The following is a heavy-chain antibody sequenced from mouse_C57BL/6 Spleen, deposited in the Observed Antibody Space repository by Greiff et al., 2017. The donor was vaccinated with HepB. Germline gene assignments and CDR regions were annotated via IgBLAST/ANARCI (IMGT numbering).Heavy chain of an antibody. CDR3: ARRKYYYGSSYGDWYFDV. J-gene: IGHJ1*03. D-gene: IGHD1-1*01. CDR2: ISSGSSTI. CDR1: GFTFSDYG. Sequence: DVQLVESGGGLVKPGGSLKLSCAASGFTFSDYGMHWVRQAPEKGLEWVAYISSGSSTIYYADTVKGRFTISRDNAKNTLFLQMTSLRSEDTAMYYCARRKYYYGSSYGDWYFDVWGTGTTVTVSS. V-gene: IGHV5-17*01.